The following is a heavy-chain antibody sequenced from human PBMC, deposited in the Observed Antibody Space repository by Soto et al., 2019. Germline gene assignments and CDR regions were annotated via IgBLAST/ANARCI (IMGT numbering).Heavy chain of an antibody. CDR3: AKDNPYYYGSGRHSYFDY. V-gene: IGHV3-23*01. Sequence: EVQLLESGGGLVQPGGSLRLSCAASGFSFSSYAMTWVRQAPGKGLEWVSAISGSGSITFYADSVKDRFTISRDNSKNSLYRQMNSLRADDTAVYYCAKDNPYYYGSGRHSYFDYWGQGNLVTVSS. D-gene: IGHD3-10*01. CDR2: ISGSGSIT. CDR1: GFSFSSYA. J-gene: IGHJ4*02.